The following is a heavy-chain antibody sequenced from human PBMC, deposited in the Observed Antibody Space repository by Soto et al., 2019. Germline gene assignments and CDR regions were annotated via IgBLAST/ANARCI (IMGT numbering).Heavy chain of an antibody. CDR3: ARVPTRVGALPQGVDP. CDR2: IYYSGST. Sequence: QVQLQESGPGLVKPSQTLSLTCTVSGGSISSGGYYWSWIRQHPGKGLEWIGYIYYSGSTYYNPSLKSRVTISVVTSKNQFSLKLSSVTAADTAVYYCARVPTRVGALPQGVDPWGQGTLVTVSS. D-gene: IGHD1-26*01. J-gene: IGHJ5*02. V-gene: IGHV4-31*03. CDR1: GGSISSGGYY.